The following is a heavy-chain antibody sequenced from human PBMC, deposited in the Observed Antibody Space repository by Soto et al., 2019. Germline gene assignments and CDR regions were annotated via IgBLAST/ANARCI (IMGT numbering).Heavy chain of an antibody. CDR2: ITWHSGTI. Sequence: EVQLVESGGGLVQPGRSLRLSCAASGFTFDQYTMHWVRQAPGKGLEWVSSITWHSGTIGYADSVKGRFTISRDNAKNSVYLQMNSLRREDTALYYCAKEMITFGDFNYYYMDVWGKGTTVTVSS. D-gene: IGHD3-16*01. CDR1: GFTFDQYT. V-gene: IGHV3-9*01. J-gene: IGHJ6*03. CDR3: AKEMITFGDFNYYYMDV.